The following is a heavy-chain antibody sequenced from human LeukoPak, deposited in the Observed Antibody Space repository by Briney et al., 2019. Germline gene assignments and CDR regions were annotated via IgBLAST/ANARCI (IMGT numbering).Heavy chain of an antibody. CDR2: IVVGSGNT. Sequence: GASVKVSCKASGFTFTSSAMQWVRQARGQRLEWIGWIVVGSGNTNYAQKFQERVTITRDMSTSTAYMELSSLRSEDTAVYYCAAAPLFRSAHGYFDSWGQGALVTVSS. V-gene: IGHV1-58*02. CDR3: AAAPLFRSAHGYFDS. D-gene: IGHD2-15*01. CDR1: GFTFTSSA. J-gene: IGHJ4*02.